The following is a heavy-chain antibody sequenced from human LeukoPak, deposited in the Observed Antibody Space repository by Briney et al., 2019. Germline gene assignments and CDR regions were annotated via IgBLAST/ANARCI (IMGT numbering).Heavy chain of an antibody. J-gene: IGHJ4*02. D-gene: IGHD4-23*01. CDR3: AIFSDGKDSDFDH. V-gene: IGHV5-51*01. Sequence: GESLKISCKGSGYSFTSYWIGWVRQMPGKGLEWMGITYPGNSRIRYRPSFQGQVTISVDKSISTAYLQWSSLKASDTAMYYCAIFSDGKDSDFDHWGQGTLVTVSS. CDR1: GYSFTSYW. CDR2: TYPGNSRI.